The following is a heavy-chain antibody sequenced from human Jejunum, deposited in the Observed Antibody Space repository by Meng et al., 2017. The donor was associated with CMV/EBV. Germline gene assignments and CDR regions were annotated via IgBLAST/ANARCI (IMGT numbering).Heavy chain of an antibody. V-gene: IGHV1-8*01. CDR2: MNPNRGTT. CDR1: GYTLTSYD. D-gene: IGHD6-19*01. J-gene: IGHJ4*02. Sequence: VLVVQLVAGVREPGASVKVSCKASGYTLTSYDINWVRQGTGQGLEWMGWMNPNRGTTGYAQKFQGRVTMTRNISKSTAYMDLSSLRSEDTAVYYCATGVADFEYWGQGTLVTVSS. CDR3: ATGVADFEY.